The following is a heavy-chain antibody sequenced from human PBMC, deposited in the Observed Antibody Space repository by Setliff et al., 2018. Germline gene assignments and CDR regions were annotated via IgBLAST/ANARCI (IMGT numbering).Heavy chain of an antibody. CDR3: ARTLGYSYGPYYYYYYMDV. D-gene: IGHD5-18*01. V-gene: IGHV1-8*01. CDR1: GYTFTSYD. J-gene: IGHJ6*03. CDR2: MNPTSGNT. Sequence: ASVKVSCKASGYTFTSYDINWVRQATGQGLEWMGWMNPTSGNTGYAQKFQGRVTMTRNTSISTAYMELSSLRSDDTAVDYCARTLGYSYGPYYYYYYMDVWGKGTTVTVSS.